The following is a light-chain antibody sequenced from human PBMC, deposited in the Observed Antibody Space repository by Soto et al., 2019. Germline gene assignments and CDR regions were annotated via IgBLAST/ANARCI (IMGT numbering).Light chain of an antibody. CDR1: QSVSSSY. CDR2: GAS. V-gene: IGKV3-20*01. CDR3: LQYQT. Sequence: EIVLTQSPGTLSLSPGERATLSCRASQSVSSSYLAWYQQKPGQAPRLLIYGASSRATGIPDRFSGSGSGTDFTLTISRLEPEDFAVYYCLQYQTFGQGTKVDIK. J-gene: IGKJ1*01.